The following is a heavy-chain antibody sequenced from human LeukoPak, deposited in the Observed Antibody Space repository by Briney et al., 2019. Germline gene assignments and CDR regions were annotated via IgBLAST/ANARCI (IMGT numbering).Heavy chain of an antibody. Sequence: GGSLTLSCAASGSTFSRYVMSWVHQAPGKGLQWVSSINGGSGYIYYADSVKGRFTNSRDNAKNSLYLQMNSLRAEDTAIYYCARRPDCYDSSGYYYGYYFDYWGQGTLVTVSS. CDR3: ARRPDCYDSSGYYYGYYFDY. D-gene: IGHD3-22*01. V-gene: IGHV3-21*01. J-gene: IGHJ4*02. CDR1: GSTFSRYV. CDR2: INGGSGYI.